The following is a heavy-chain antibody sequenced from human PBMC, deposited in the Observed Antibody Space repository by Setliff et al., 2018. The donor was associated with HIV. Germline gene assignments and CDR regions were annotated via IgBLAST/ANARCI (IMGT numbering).Heavy chain of an antibody. CDR3: ANLRGEEAGNFYYFYFGLDV. V-gene: IGHV1-69*05. CDR1: GDTFSKYS. D-gene: IGHD2-21*02. CDR2: IIPVFGTA. Sequence: GASVKVSCKASGDTFSKYSVNWVRQAPGEGLEWMGGIIPVFGTANYAQKFQGRVTITTGESTNTVYMELTGLRSEDTAVYYCANLRGEEAGNFYYFYFGLDVWGQGTTVTVSS. J-gene: IGHJ6*02.